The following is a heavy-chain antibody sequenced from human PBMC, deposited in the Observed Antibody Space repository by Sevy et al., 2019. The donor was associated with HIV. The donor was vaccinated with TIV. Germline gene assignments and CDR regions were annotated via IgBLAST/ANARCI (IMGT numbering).Heavy chain of an antibody. J-gene: IGHJ4*02. CDR3: ASDAVRSHGDVGGDY. V-gene: IGHV3-21*01. CDR2: ISSSSSYI. CDR1: GFTFSSYS. Sequence: GGSLRLSCAASGFTFSSYSMNWVRQAPGKGLEWVSSISSSSSYIYYADSVKGRFTISRDNAKNSLYLQMNSLRAEDRAVYYCASDAVRSHGDVGGDYWGQGTLVTVSS. D-gene: IGHD4-17*01.